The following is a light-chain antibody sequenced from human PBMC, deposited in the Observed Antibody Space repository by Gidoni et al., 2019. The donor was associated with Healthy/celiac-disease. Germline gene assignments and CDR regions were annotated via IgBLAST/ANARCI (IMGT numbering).Light chain of an antibody. J-gene: IGKJ2*01. CDR2: KAS. V-gene: IGKV1-5*03. CDR3: QQYNSYSRYT. Sequence: IQMTQSPSTLSASVGDRVTITCRASQSISSWLAWYQQKTGKAPHLLIYKASSLESGGPSRCRGSGAGTEVTLTISSRQPDDFATYYCQQYNSYSRYTFXXXTKLEIK. CDR1: QSISSW.